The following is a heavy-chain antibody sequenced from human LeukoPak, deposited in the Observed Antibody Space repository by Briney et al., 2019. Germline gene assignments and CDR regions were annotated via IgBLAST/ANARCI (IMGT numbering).Heavy chain of an antibody. J-gene: IGHJ4*02. CDR1: GGSFTSSNYY. CDR3: ARGQYGGTFGGVIIHVSGFDY. V-gene: IGHV4-39*01. Sequence: SETLSLTCTVSGGSFTSSNYYWGWIRQPPGKGLEWIGSISYSGSTHYNPSLKSRVTISVDTSKWQFSLKLNSVTAADSAVYYCARGQYGGTFGGVIIHVSGFDYWGQGTLVTVSS. D-gene: IGHD3-16*02. CDR2: ISYSGST.